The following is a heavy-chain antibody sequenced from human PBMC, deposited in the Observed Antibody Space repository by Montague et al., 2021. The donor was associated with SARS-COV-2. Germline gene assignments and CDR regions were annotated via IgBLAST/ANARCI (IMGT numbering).Heavy chain of an antibody. V-gene: IGHV3-43D*03. CDR1: GFTFDDYA. CDR3: AKTDFWSGYYFDY. D-gene: IGHD3-3*01. CDR2: ISWDGGST. Sequence: SLRLFCAASGFTFDDYAMHWVRQAPGKGLEWVSLISWDGGSTYYXDSVKGRFTISRDNSKNSLYLQMNSLRAEDTALYYCAKTDFWSGYYFDYWGQGTLVTVSS. J-gene: IGHJ4*02.